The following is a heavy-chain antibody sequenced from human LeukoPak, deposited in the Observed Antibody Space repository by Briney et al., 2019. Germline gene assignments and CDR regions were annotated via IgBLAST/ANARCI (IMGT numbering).Heavy chain of an antibody. CDR3: ARHAVYCTNGVCYGDYNWFDP. V-gene: IGHV5-51*01. CDR2: IYPGDSDT. J-gene: IGHJ5*02. D-gene: IGHD2-8*01. Sequence: GESLKISCKGSGYSFTSYWIGWVRQMPGKGLEWMGIIYPGDSDTRYSPSFQGQVTISADKSISTAYLQWSSLKASDTAMYYCARHAVYCTNGVCYGDYNWFDPWGQGTLVTVSS. CDR1: GYSFTSYW.